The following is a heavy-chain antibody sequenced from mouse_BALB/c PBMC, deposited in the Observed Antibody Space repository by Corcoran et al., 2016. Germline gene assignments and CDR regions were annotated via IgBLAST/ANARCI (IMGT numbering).Heavy chain of an antibody. CDR1: GYTFTSYV. Sequence: EVQLQQSGPELVKPGASVKMSCKASGYTFTSYVMHWVKQKPGQGLEWIGYINPYNDGTKYNEKFKDKATLTSDKSSSTAYMELSSLTSEDSAVYYCAGITTAPYFDYWGQGTTLTVSS. J-gene: IGHJ2*01. V-gene: IGHV1S136*01. CDR2: INPYNDGT. D-gene: IGHD1-2*01. CDR3: AGITTAPYFDY.